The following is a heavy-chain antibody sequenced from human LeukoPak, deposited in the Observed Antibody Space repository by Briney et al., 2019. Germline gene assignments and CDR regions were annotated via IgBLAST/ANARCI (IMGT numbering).Heavy chain of an antibody. Sequence: GGSLRLSCAASGFTFSSYWMSWVRQAPGKGLEWVANIKQDGSEKYYVDSVKGRFTISRDNAKNSLYLQMNSLRAEDTAVYYCARDLTNYDFWSGYDNYFDYWGQGTLVTVSS. D-gene: IGHD3-3*01. CDR2: IKQDGSEK. CDR1: GFTFSSYW. CDR3: ARDLTNYDFWSGYDNYFDY. J-gene: IGHJ4*02. V-gene: IGHV3-7*01.